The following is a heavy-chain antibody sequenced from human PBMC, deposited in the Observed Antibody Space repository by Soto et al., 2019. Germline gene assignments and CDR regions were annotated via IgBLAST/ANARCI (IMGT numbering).Heavy chain of an antibody. J-gene: IGHJ3*02. V-gene: IGHV1-58*01. Sequence: GASVKVSCKASGFTFISSVVQWVRQARGQRLEWIGWIVVGSGNTNYAQKFQERVTITRDMSTSTAYMELSSLRSEDTAVYYCAAVKPRKSSGWNWEAFDIWGQGTVVTVSS. D-gene: IGHD6-19*01. CDR2: IVVGSGNT. CDR1: GFTFISSV. CDR3: AAVKPRKSSGWNWEAFDI.